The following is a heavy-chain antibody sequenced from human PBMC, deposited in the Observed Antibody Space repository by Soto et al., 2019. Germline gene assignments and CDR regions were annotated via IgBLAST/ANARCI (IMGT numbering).Heavy chain of an antibody. J-gene: IGHJ4*02. CDR3: GASWFGELSPYFDY. D-gene: IGHD3-10*01. CDR1: GYTFTGYY. Sequence: ASVKVSCKASGYTFTGYYMHWVRQAPGQGLEWMGWINPNSGGTNYAQKFQGRVTMTRDTSISTAYMELSRLRSDDTAVYYCGASWFGELSPYFDYWGQGTLVTVSS. CDR2: INPNSGGT. V-gene: IGHV1-2*02.